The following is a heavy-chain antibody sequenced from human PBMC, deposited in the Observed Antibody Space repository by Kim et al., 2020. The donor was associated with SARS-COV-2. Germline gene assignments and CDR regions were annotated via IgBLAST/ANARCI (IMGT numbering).Heavy chain of an antibody. CDR3: AKNYGGHEGWFDAFDI. CDR1: GGSFSGYY. Sequence: SETLSLTCAVYGGSFSGYYWSWIRQPPGKGLEWIGEINHSGSTNYNPSLKSRVTISVDTSKNQFSLKLSSVTAADTAVYYCAKNYGGHEGWFDAFDIWGQGTMVTVSS. CDR2: INHSGST. D-gene: IGHD4-17*01. V-gene: IGHV4-34*01. J-gene: IGHJ3*02.